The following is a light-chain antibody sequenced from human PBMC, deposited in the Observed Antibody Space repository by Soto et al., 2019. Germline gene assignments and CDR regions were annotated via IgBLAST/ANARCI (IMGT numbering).Light chain of an antibody. Sequence: EIVMTQSPATLSVSPGERATLSCRASQSVGSNLAWYQQKPGQAPRLPLYDASTRATGIPARFSGSGSGTEFTLTISSLQSEDFAVYFCQHYSNWPLFGPGTKVDI. J-gene: IGKJ3*01. CDR1: QSVGSN. CDR3: QHYSNWPL. V-gene: IGKV3-15*01. CDR2: DAS.